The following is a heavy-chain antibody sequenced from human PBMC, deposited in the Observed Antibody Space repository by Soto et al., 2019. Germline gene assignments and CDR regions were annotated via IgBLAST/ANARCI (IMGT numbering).Heavy chain of an antibody. CDR2: ISGSGGST. CDR1: GFDFGRYA. V-gene: IGHV3-23*01. CDR3: AKSSAIRGSSSDY. Sequence: EVQLLESGGGLEQPGGSLRLSCAASGFDFGRYAMTWVRQAPGKGLEWVSSISGSGGSTYHADPVKGRFTVSRDNSKNTLYLQMNSLRAEDTAMYYCAKSSAIRGSSSDYWGQGTLVTVSS. D-gene: IGHD6-6*01. J-gene: IGHJ4*02.